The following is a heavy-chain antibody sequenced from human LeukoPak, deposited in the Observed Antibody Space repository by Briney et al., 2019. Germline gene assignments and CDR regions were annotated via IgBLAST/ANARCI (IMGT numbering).Heavy chain of an antibody. CDR3: ATRNYYESTGYYNY. Sequence: PSGTLSLTCAVSGGSISTDSWWTWVRQPPGKGLEWIGEVYHRGSTNYNPSLKSRVTISVDKSKNQFSLKLTSVTAADTALYYCATRNYYESTGYYNYWGQGTLVTVSS. V-gene: IGHV4-4*02. CDR2: VYHRGST. J-gene: IGHJ4*02. D-gene: IGHD3-22*01. CDR1: GGSISTDSW.